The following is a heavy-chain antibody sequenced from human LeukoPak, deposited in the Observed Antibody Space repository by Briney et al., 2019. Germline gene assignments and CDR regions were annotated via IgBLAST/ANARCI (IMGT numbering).Heavy chain of an antibody. Sequence: ASVKVSCKASGGTFSSYAISWVRQAPGQGLEWMGGIIPIFGTANYAQKFQGRVTITTDESTSTAYMELSSLRSEDTAVYYCARADYYDSSGYPRAFDIWGRGTMVTVSS. CDR1: GGTFSSYA. J-gene: IGHJ3*02. CDR3: ARADYYDSSGYPRAFDI. V-gene: IGHV1-69*05. CDR2: IIPIFGTA. D-gene: IGHD3-22*01.